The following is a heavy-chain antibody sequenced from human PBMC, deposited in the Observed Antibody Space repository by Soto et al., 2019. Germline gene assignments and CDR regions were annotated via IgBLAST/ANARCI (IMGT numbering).Heavy chain of an antibody. CDR1: GFTFSSFS. D-gene: IGHD6-19*01. Sequence: PGGSLRRSCAASGFTFSSFSLHWVRQAPGKGLEWLALISYDGSTKYNADSVKGRFTVSRDNSNNTLYLQLSSLRPEDTAVYYCARTTTVAGTPEFDYWGQGTLVTVSS. CDR3: ARTTTVAGTPEFDY. V-gene: IGHV3-30-3*01. J-gene: IGHJ4*02. CDR2: ISYDGSTK.